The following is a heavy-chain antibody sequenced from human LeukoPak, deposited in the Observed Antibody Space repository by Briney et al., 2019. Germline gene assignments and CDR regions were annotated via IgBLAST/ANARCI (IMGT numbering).Heavy chain of an antibody. CDR2: IYSSGST. CDR3: ARFLSGPYFFDY. Sequence: SETLSLTCTVSGGSISRYYWSWLRQPAGKGLEWIGRIYSSGSTNYNPSLKSRVTMSVDTSKNQFSLKLSSVTAADTAVYYCARFLSGPYFFDYWGQGTLVTVSS. CDR1: GGSISRYY. J-gene: IGHJ4*02. V-gene: IGHV4-4*07.